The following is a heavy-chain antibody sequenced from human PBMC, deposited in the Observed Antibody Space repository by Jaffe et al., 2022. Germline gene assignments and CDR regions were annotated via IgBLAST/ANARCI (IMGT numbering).Heavy chain of an antibody. CDR3: ARGLRFRGFDP. V-gene: IGHV4-34*01. J-gene: IGHJ5*02. CDR1: GGSFSGYY. CDR2: INHSGST. Sequence: QVQLQQWGAGLLKPSETLSLTCAVYGGSFSGYYWSWIRQPPGKGLEWIGEINHSGSTNYNPSLKSRVTISVDTSKNQFSLKLSSVTAADTAVYYCARGLRFRGFDPWGQGTLVTVSS. D-gene: IGHD5-12*01.